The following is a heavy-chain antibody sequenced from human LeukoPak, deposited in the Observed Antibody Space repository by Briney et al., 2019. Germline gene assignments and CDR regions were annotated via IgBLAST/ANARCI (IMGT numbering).Heavy chain of an antibody. CDR1: GGSISSGGYY. CDR2: IYYSGST. J-gene: IGHJ4*02. V-gene: IGHV4-31*03. CDR3: ASGYYDSSGYYPQYYFDY. D-gene: IGHD3-22*01. Sequence: SQTLSLTCTVSGGSISSGGYYWSWIRQHPGKGLEWIGYIYYSGSTHYNPSLKSRVTISVDTSKNQFSLKLSSVTAADTAVYHCASGYYDSSGYYPQYYFDYWGQGTLVTVSS.